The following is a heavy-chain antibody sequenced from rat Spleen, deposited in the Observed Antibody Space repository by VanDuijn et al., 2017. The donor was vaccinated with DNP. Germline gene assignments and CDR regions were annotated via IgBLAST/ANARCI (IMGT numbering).Heavy chain of an antibody. V-gene: IGHV5S13*01. CDR1: GFTFSNYG. D-gene: IGHD4-3*01. CDR3: AKNSGYYFDY. J-gene: IGHJ2*01. CDR2: ISAGGGNT. Sequence: EVQLVESGGGLVQPGRSLKLSCAASGFTFSNYGMAWVRQAPTKGLEWVASISAGGGNTYYRDSVKGRFTISRENAENTQYLQMDSLRSEDTATYYCAKNSGYYFDYWGQGVMVTVSS.